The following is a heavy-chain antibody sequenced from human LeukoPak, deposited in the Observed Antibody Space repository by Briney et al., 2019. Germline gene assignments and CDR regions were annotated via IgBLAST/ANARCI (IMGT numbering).Heavy chain of an antibody. D-gene: IGHD1-26*01. Sequence: PGRSLRLSCAASGFTFSSYGMHWVRQAPGKGLEWVAVISYDGSNKYYADSVKGRFTISRDNSKNTLYLQMNSLRAEDTAVYYCAKDLGRGYGMDVWGQGTTVTVSS. J-gene: IGHJ6*02. CDR2: ISYDGSNK. V-gene: IGHV3-30*18. CDR3: AKDLGRGYGMDV. CDR1: GFTFSSYG.